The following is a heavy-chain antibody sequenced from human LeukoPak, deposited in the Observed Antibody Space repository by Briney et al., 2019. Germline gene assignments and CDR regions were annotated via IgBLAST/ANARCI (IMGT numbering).Heavy chain of an antibody. V-gene: IGHV3-23*01. CDR1: GLTFPDYA. CDR2: IVGDSSKT. D-gene: IGHD2-21*01. Sequence: GGSLRLSCAISGLTFPDYAMTWVRQAPGEGLEWVSTIVGDSSKTYYADSVKGRFTISRDNSNYMLFLHMNNLRAEGTAIYYCAKHPYNYHYLDVWGKGTTVTVSS. J-gene: IGHJ6*03. CDR3: AKHPYNYHYLDV.